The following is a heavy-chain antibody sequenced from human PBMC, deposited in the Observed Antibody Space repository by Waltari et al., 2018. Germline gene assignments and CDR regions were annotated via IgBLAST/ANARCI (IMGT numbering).Heavy chain of an antibody. CDR2: ISYDGSNK. J-gene: IGHJ4*02. CDR3: ASPTGED. V-gene: IGHV3-30-3*01. Sequence: QVQLVESGGGVVQPGRTLRLSCAASGFTFSSYAMHWVRQAPGKGLEWVAVISYDGSNKYYADSVKGRFTISRDNSKNTLYLQMNSLRAEDTAVYYCASPTGEDWGQGTLVTVSS. D-gene: IGHD3-10*01. CDR1: GFTFSSYA.